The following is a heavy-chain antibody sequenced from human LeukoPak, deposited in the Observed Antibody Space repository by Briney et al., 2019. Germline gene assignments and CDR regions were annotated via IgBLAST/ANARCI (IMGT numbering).Heavy chain of an antibody. CDR1: GFTVTSYG. J-gene: IGHJ4*02. V-gene: IGHV3-30*02. D-gene: IGHD3-3*01. CDR2: IRYDGSNK. Sequence: SGGSLRLSCAASGFTVTSYGMHWVRQAPGKGLEWVAFIRYDGSNKYYADSVKGRFTISRDNSKNTLYLQMNSLRAEDTAVYYCARGITIFGVVTAPDYWGQGTLVTVSS. CDR3: ARGITIFGVVTAPDY.